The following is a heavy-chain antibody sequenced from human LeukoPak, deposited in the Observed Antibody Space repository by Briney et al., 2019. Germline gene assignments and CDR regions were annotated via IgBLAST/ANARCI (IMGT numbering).Heavy chain of an antibody. CDR2: MNPNSGNT. CDR3: ASSSKYQLLYYYYYYGMDV. Sequence: ASVKVSCKASGYTFTSYDINWVRQATGHGLEWMGWMNPNSGNTGYAQKFQGRVTMTRNTSISTAYMELSSLRSEDTAVYYCASSSKYQLLYYYYYYGMDVWGQGTTVTVS. D-gene: IGHD2-2*01. J-gene: IGHJ6*02. CDR1: GYTFTSYD. V-gene: IGHV1-8*01.